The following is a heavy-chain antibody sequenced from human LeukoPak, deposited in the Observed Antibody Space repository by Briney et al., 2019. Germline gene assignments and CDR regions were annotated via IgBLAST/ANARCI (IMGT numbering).Heavy chain of an antibody. D-gene: IGHD1-1*01. CDR2: IKQDGSEK. CDR1: GFIFSSYW. V-gene: IGHV3-7*05. CDR3: AKYGGTTGTAFDI. J-gene: IGHJ3*02. Sequence: GGSLRLSCAASGFIFSSYWMTWVRQAPGKGLEWAANIKQDGSEKYYVDSVKGRFTISRDNAKNSLYLQMNSLRAEDTAVYSCAKYGGTTGTAFDIWGQGTMVTVSS.